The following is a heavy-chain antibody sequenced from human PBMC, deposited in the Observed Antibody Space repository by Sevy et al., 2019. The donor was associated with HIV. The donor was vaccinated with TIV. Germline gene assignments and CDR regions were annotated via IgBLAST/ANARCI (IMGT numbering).Heavy chain of an antibody. CDR3: ARVGYDILTGYYNRWFDP. J-gene: IGHJ5*02. CDR1: GHTFTSYG. D-gene: IGHD3-9*01. V-gene: IGHV1-18*04. Sequence: ASVKVSCKASGHTFTSYGISWVRQAPGQGLEGMGWISAYNGNTKYAQKLQGRVTMTTDTSTSTAYMELRSLRSDDTAVYYCARVGYDILTGYYNRWFDPWGQGTLVTVSS. CDR2: ISAYNGNT.